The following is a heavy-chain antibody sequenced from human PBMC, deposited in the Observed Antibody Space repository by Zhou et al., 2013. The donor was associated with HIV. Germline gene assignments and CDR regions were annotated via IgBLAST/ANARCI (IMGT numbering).Heavy chain of an antibody. CDR3: ARDVKFTSGWYGWIDP. CDR2: INPSDGTT. Sequence: QVQLVQSGAEVKKPGASVNLSCKASGYSFTTKSMHWVRQAPGQGLEWMGLINPSDGTTNYAQKFQGRVTMTRDTSTSTVHMEMSSLTSDDTAIYYCARDVKFTSGWYGWIDPWGQGTLVIVSS. V-gene: IGHV1-46*01. D-gene: IGHD6-19*01. CDR1: GYSFTTKS. J-gene: IGHJ5*02.